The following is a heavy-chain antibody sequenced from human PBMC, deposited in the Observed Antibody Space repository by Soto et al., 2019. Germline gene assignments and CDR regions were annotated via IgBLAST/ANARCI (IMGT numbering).Heavy chain of an antibody. CDR3: ARGRREVDTGPQLDY. J-gene: IGHJ4*02. Sequence: QVQLVQSGAEVKQPGSSVKVSCKASGGTFSSYAISWVRQAPGQGIESMGGITPIFGTANYAQKLQGRVMISADESTTTAYMELSSLRSEDTAVYYCARGRREVDTGPQLDYWGQGTLVTVSS. V-gene: IGHV1-69*12. D-gene: IGHD1-26*01. CDR1: GGTFSSYA. CDR2: ITPIFGTA.